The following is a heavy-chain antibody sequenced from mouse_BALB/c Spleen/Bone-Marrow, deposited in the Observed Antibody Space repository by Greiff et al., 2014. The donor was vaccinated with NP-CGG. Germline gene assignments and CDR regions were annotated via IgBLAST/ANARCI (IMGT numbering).Heavy chain of an antibody. CDR1: GFLFTNYG. J-gene: IGHJ4*01. V-gene: IGHV2-9*02. CDR2: IWADGST. D-gene: IGHD1-2*01. CDR3: ARITTATGAMDY. Sequence: QGPLKESGPGLVGPSQSLSLTFTVSGFLFTNYGVHLGRQPPGKGLGWLGVIWADGSTNYNPALMSRLSISKDNSKSQVFFKMNSLQTDDTAMYYCARITTATGAMDYWGQGTSVTVSS.